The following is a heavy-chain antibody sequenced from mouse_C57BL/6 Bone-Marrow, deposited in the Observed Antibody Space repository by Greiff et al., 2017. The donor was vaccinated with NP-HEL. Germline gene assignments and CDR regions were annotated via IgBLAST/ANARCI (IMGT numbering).Heavy chain of an antibody. CDR3: ARDYGSSYGWYFDV. V-gene: IGHV1-9*01. D-gene: IGHD1-1*01. CDR1: GYTFTGYW. J-gene: IGHJ1*03. CDR2: ILPGSGST. Sequence: VQLQQSGAELMKPGASVKLSCKATGYTFTGYWIEWVKQRPGHGLEWIGEILPGSGSTNSNEKFKGKATFTADTSSNTAYMQLSSLTTEDSAIYYCARDYGSSYGWYFDVWGTGTTVTVSS.